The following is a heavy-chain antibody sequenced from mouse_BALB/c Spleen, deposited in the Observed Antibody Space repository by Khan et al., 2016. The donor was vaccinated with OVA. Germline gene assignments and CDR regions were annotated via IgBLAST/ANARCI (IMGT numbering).Heavy chain of an antibody. V-gene: IGHV1S135*01. Sequence: VQLQQSGPELMKPGASVKISCKASGYSFTDYYIHWVKQSHGQSLEWIGYIDPFNGSTNFNQKFKGTATLTVDKSSSPSYMHFNSLTSEGSAVCYCTRLGTTGWFAYWGQGTLVTVSA. J-gene: IGHJ3*01. CDR3: TRLGTTGWFAY. D-gene: IGHD2-13*01. CDR1: GYSFTDYY. CDR2: IDPFNGST.